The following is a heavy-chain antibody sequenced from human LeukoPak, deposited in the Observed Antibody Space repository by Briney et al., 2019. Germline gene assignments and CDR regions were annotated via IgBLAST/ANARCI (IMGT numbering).Heavy chain of an antibody. V-gene: IGHV3-73*01. CDR3: TRRMVVTDFGY. Sequence: GGSLRLSCAASGFTFSGSAMHWVRRASGKGLEWVGRIRSKANSYATAYAASVKGRFTISRDDSKNTAYLQMNSLKTEDTAVYYCTRRMVVTDFGYWGQGTLVTVSS. CDR2: IRSKANSYAT. D-gene: IGHD4-23*01. CDR1: GFTFSGSA. J-gene: IGHJ4*02.